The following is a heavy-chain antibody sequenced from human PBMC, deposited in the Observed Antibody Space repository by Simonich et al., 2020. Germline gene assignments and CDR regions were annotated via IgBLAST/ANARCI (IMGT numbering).Heavy chain of an antibody. CDR3: ARASRGTWWYYYFDY. CDR2: SSAYKSNT. V-gene: IGHV1-18*01. CDR1: GYTFTSYG. Sequence: QVQLVQSGAEVKTPGASVKVSCKASGYTFTSYGISWVRQAPGQGLEWMGVSSAYKSNTNNAKKIQGRVTRTTETSTSTAYMERRSLRSDDTAVYDCARASRGTWWYYYFDYWGQGTLVTVSS. D-gene: IGHD2-15*01. J-gene: IGHJ4*02.